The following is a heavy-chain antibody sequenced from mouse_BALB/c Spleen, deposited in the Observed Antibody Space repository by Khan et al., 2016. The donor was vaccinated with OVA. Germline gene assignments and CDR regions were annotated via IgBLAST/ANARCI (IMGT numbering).Heavy chain of an antibody. CDR2: INPYNGGT. D-gene: IGHD2-13*01. J-gene: IGHJ3*01. Sequence: VQLQQSGPELVKPGASMKMSCKASGYSFTGYTMNWVKQSHVKNLEWIGLINPYNGGTAYNHKFRGKATLTVDKSSNTAYMELLSLTSEDSAVYYCVRSAAYGDYVEAWFAYWGQGTLVTVSA. CDR1: GYSFTGYT. V-gene: IGHV1-37*01. CDR3: VRSAAYGDYVEAWFAY.